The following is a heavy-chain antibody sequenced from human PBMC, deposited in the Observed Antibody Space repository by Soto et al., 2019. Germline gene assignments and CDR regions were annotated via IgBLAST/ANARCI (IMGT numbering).Heavy chain of an antibody. CDR2: INGDGSRS. J-gene: IGHJ6*02. V-gene: IGHV3-74*01. Sequence: EVQLVESGGGLVQPGGSLRLSCATSGFTFSDNWIHWVRQAPGKGLVWVSRINGDGSRSDYADSVKGRFTIYRDNAENTVYLQMNSLSAEDTAVYFCARGIGGKYGMEVCGHGTTITVSS. CDR1: GFTFSDNW. CDR3: ARGIGGKYGMEV. D-gene: IGHD3-16*01.